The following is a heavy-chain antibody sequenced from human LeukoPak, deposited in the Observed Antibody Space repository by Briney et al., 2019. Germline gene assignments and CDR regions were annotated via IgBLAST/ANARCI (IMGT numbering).Heavy chain of an antibody. V-gene: IGHV3-23*01. CDR1: GFTFSSYA. CDR2: IRGSGDRT. J-gene: IGHJ6*03. CDR3: AKDSKIVGATFRSYHYMDV. D-gene: IGHD1-26*01. Sequence: GGSLRLSCAASGFTFSSYAISWVRQAPGKGLEWVSAIRGSGDRTHYADSVKGRFTISRDNSKNTLYLQMNSLRAEDTAVYYCAKDSKIVGATFRSYHYMDVWGKGTAVTVSS.